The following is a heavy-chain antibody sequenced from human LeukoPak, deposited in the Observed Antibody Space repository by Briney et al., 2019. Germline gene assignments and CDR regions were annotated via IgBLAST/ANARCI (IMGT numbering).Heavy chain of an antibody. CDR3: ARDLVEAYCSGGSCYRWFDP. V-gene: IGHV4-59*01. CDR1: SGSISNYY. CDR2: VRYSGST. J-gene: IGHJ5*02. Sequence: SETLSLTCTVSSGSISNYYWSWIRQPPGKGPEWIGYVRYSGSTSYNPSLKSRVTMSVDTSKNQFSLRLSSVTAAGTAVYYCARDLVEAYCSGGSCYRWFDPWGQGTLVTVSS. D-gene: IGHD2-15*01.